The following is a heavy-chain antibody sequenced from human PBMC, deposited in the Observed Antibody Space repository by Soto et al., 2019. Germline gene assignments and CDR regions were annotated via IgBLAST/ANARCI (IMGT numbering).Heavy chain of an antibody. J-gene: IGHJ5*02. V-gene: IGHV1-58*01. Sequence: SVKVSCKASGFTFTSSAVQWVRQARGQRLEWIGWIVVGSGNANYAQKFQERVTITRDMSTSTAYMELSSLRSEDTAVYYCAAHLGYCSGGSCHPHNWFDPWGQGTLVTVSS. CDR2: IVVGSGNA. D-gene: IGHD2-15*01. CDR3: AAHLGYCSGGSCHPHNWFDP. CDR1: GFTFTSSA.